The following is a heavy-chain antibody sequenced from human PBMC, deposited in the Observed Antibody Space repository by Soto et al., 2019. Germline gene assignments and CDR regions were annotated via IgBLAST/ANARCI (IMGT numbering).Heavy chain of an antibody. CDR1: GGTFSSYA. CDR2: IIPIFGTA. Sequence: ASVKVFCKASGGTFSSYAISWVRQAPGQGLEWMGGIIPIFGTANYAQKFQGRVTITADESTSTAYMELSSLRSEDTAVYYCVLGRGATQGGDAFDIWGQGTMVTVSS. J-gene: IGHJ3*02. CDR3: VLGRGATQGGDAFDI. V-gene: IGHV1-69*13. D-gene: IGHD1-26*01.